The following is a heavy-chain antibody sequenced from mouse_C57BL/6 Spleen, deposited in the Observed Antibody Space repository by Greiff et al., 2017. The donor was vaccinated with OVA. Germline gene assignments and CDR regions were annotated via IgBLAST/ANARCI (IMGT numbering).Heavy chain of an antibody. V-gene: IGHV1-82*01. CDR3: ARNDYDKDY. CDR1: GFAFSSSW. J-gene: IGHJ2*01. D-gene: IGHD2-4*01. CDR2: IYPGAGDS. Sequence: VKLMESGPELVKPGASVKISCTASGFAFSSSWMNWVKQRPGKGLEWIGRIYPGAGDSTSNGKFKGKATLTADISSSTAYLQLSSLASEYSAIYFCARNDYDKDYWGQGTTLTVSS.